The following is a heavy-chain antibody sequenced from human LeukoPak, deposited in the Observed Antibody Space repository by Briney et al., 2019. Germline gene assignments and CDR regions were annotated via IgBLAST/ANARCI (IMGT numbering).Heavy chain of an antibody. CDR3: AKRPIFGELLYYFDY. CDR2: VKQDGSES. V-gene: IGHV3-7*05. CDR1: GFSVSTYW. J-gene: IGHJ4*02. Sequence: GGSLRLSCAASGFSVSTYWMSWVRQAPGAGLEWVANVKQDGSESYYVESVKDRFTISRDNSKNTLYLQMNSLRAEDTAIYYCAKRPIFGELLYYFDYWGQGTLVTVSS. D-gene: IGHD3-10*01.